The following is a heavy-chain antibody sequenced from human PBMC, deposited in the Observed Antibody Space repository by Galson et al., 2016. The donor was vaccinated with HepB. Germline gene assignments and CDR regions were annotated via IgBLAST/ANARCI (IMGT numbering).Heavy chain of an antibody. CDR3: ARLHSSGYYSISPWFDP. CDR2: IYPRNT. Sequence: LSLTCTVSGGSISATTYYWGWIRQPPGKGLEWIGSIYPRNTYYNPSLKSRVTMSVDTSKNRFSLNLTSVTAADTAVYYCARLHSSGYYSISPWFDPWGQGALVTVSS. D-gene: IGHD3-22*01. V-gene: IGHV4-39*01. CDR1: GGSISATTYY. J-gene: IGHJ5*02.